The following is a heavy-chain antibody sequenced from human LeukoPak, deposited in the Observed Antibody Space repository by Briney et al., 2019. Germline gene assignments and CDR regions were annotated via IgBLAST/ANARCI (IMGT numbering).Heavy chain of an antibody. CDR2: ISYDGSNK. Sequence: GESLKISCKGSGYSFTSYWIGWVRQMPGKGLEWVSVISYDGSNKYYADSVKGRFTISRDNSKNTLYLQMNSLRSEDTALYYCARDATGDGDLESWGQGTLVTVSP. CDR3: ARDATGDGDLES. CDR1: GYSFTSYW. J-gene: IGHJ5*02. V-gene: IGHV3-30*19. D-gene: IGHD4-17*01.